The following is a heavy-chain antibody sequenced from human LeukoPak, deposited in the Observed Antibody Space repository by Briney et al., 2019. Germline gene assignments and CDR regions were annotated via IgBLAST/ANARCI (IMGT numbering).Heavy chain of an antibody. CDR1: GFIFSSYA. CDR2: ITYSGGST. Sequence: PGGSLRLSCAASGFIFSSYAMTWVRQAPGEGLEWVSTITYSGGSTYYAVSVKGRFTISRDNSKNTLYLQMNSLRAEDTAVYYCARDPIAYYYDSSGYSYYYYYGMDVWGQGTTVTVSS. CDR3: ARDPIAYYYDSSGYSYYYYYGMDV. D-gene: IGHD3-22*01. J-gene: IGHJ6*02. V-gene: IGHV3-23*01.